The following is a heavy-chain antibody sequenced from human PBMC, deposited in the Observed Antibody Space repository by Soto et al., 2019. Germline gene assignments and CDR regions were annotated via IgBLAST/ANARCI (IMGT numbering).Heavy chain of an antibody. Sequence: SQTLSLTCVISGDSVSSNTASWNWIRRSPSRGLEWLGRTYFRSKWYNDYAVSMKSRIIINPDTSNNQFSLQLNSVTPEDTAVYFCAKGDNLGPKTGYAFDPWGQGIMVTVSS. V-gene: IGHV6-1*01. CDR3: AKGDNLGPKTGYAFDP. CDR2: TYFRSKWYN. J-gene: IGHJ5*02. CDR1: GDSVSSNTAS. D-gene: IGHD5-12*01.